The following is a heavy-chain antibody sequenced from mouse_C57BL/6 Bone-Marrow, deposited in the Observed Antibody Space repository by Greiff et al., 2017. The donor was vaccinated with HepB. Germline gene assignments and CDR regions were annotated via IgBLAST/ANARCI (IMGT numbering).Heavy chain of an antibody. CDR1: GYTFTSYW. D-gene: IGHD1-1*01. CDR3: ARLALITTVVEGTAMDY. J-gene: IGHJ4*01. Sequence: QVQLQQSGAELVKPGASVKLSCKASGYTFTSYWMHWVKQRPGQGLEWIGMIHPNSGSTNYNEKFKSKATLTVDKSSSTAYMQLSSLTSEDSAVYYCARLALITTVVEGTAMDYWGQGTSVTVSS. V-gene: IGHV1-64*01. CDR2: IHPNSGST.